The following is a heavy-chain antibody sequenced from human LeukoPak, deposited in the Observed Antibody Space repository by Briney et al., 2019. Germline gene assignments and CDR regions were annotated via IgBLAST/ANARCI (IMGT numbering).Heavy chain of an antibody. CDR1: GFTFSSYS. J-gene: IGHJ4*02. CDR2: ITSTSDTI. Sequence: PGGSLRLSCAASGFTFSSYSMNWVRQAPGKGLEWVSYITSTSDTIYYADSVKGRFTISRDNAKNTLYLQMNSLRAEDTAVYYCAKRDSSGSLPRLFDYWGQGTLVTVSS. CDR3: AKRDSSGSLPRLFDY. V-gene: IGHV3-48*01. D-gene: IGHD6-19*01.